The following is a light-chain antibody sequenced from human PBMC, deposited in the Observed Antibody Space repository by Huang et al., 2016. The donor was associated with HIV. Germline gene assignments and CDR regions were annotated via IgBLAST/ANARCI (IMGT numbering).Light chain of an antibody. Sequence: DIQLTQSPSSLSASVGDRVTITCRASQNSNSVLNWYEQTPGKAPNRLIYAASSLQSGVPARFSGSGSGTDFTLSISGLQPVDLGTYYCQQSYNTSWTFGQGTMVEIK. V-gene: IGKV1-39*01. CDR3: QQSYNTSWT. CDR2: AAS. CDR1: QNSNSV. J-gene: IGKJ1*01.